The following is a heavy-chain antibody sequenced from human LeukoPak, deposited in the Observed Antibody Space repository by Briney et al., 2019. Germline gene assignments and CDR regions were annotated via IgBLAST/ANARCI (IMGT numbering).Heavy chain of an antibody. CDR2: INAGNGST. D-gene: IGHD5-24*01. CDR3: ARGERWLQSHFDP. Sequence: GASVKVSCKASGYTFTSYAMHWVRQAPGQRLEWMGWINAGNGSTKYSQEFQGRVTITRDTSASTAYMELSSLRSEDMAVYYCARGERWLQSHFDPWGQGTLVTVSS. CDR1: GYTFTSYA. J-gene: IGHJ5*02. V-gene: IGHV1-3*03.